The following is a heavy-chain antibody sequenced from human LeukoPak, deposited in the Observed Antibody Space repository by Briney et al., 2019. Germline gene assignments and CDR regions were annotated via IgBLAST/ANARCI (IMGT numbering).Heavy chain of an antibody. CDR2: INHSGST. V-gene: IGHV4-34*01. D-gene: IGHD3-10*01. CDR1: GGSFSGYY. CDR3: ARGRANYYGSGSYRAVFDY. Sequence: SETLSLTCAVYGGSFSGYYWSWIRQPPGKGLEWIGEINHSGSTNYNPSLKSRVTISVDTSKNQFSLKLRSVTAADTAVYYCARGRANYYGSGSYRAVFDYWGQGTLVTVSS. J-gene: IGHJ4*02.